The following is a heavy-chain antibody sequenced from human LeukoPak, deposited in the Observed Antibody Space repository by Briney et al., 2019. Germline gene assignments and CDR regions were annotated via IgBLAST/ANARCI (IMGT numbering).Heavy chain of an antibody. V-gene: IGHV4-34*01. J-gene: IGHJ4*02. CDR1: GGSFSGYY. CDR2: INHSGST. CDR3: AREDYGEQNFDY. Sequence: PSETLSLTCAVYGGSFSGYYWSWIRQPPGKGLEWIGEINHSGSTNYNPSLKSRVTISVDTSKNQFSLKLSSVTPADTAVYYCAREDYGEQNFDYWGQGTLVTV. D-gene: IGHD4-17*01.